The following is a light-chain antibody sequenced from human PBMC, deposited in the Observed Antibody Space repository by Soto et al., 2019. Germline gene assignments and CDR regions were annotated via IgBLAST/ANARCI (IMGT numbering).Light chain of an antibody. Sequence: AIQRTQSPSSLSASVGDRVTITCRASQGIRNDLGWYQQKPGKAPKLLIYAASSLQSGVPSRFSGSGSGTDFNLTISRLQTEDFATYECLQEYNYPLTFGGGTKVDIK. CDR1: QGIRND. J-gene: IGKJ4*01. V-gene: IGKV1-6*01. CDR2: AAS. CDR3: LQEYNYPLT.